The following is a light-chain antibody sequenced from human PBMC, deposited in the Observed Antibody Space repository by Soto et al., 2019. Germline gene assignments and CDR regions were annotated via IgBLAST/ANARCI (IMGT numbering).Light chain of an antibody. J-gene: IGKJ2*01. CDR1: QTISTY. Sequence: DIQMTQSTSSLSASVGDRVTITCRASQTISTYLNWYPQKPGTAPRLLIYDASSLLSGVPSRFSGSGSGTDFTLTIASLHPEDFSTYYCQQRDSTPYTFGQGTKVEI. CDR3: QQRDSTPYT. CDR2: DAS. V-gene: IGKV1-39*01.